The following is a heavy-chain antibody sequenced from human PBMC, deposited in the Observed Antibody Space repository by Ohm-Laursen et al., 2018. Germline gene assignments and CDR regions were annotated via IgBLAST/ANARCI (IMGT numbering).Heavy chain of an antibody. CDR2: IYSGGST. Sequence: LSLTCAASGFTVSSNYMSWVRQAPGKGLEWISVIYSGGSTYSADSVKGRFTISRDNSKNMLYLQMNSLRAEDTAVYYCARDRTASTGYSYSDWGQGTLVTVSS. J-gene: IGHJ4*02. D-gene: IGHD5-18*01. V-gene: IGHV3-53*01. CDR3: ARDRTASTGYSYSD. CDR1: GFTVSSNY.